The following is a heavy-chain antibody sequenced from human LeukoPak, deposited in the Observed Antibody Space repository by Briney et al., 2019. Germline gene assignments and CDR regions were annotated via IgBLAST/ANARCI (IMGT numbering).Heavy chain of an antibody. V-gene: IGHV1-46*01. CDR2: INPSGGST. J-gene: IGHJ4*02. Sequence: ASVKASCKASGYTFTSYYMHWVRQAPGQGLEWMGIINPSGGSTSYAQKFQGRVTMTRDTSTSTVYMELSSLRSEDTAVYYCARDHEYYYGSGSYYPGGCDYWGQGTLVTVSS. CDR1: GYTFTSYY. CDR3: ARDHEYYYGSGSYYPGGCDY. D-gene: IGHD3-10*01.